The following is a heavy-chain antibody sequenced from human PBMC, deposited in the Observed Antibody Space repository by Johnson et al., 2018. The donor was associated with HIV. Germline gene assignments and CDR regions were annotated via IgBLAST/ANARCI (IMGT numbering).Heavy chain of an antibody. Sequence: QVQLMESGGGVVQPGRSLRLSCVASGFTFSSYAMHWVRQAPGKGLEWVAVISYDGSNKYYADSVKGRFTISRDNSKNTLYLQMNSLRAEDTAVYYCARDRGRQLKLGAFDIWGQGTMVTVSS. D-gene: IGHD6-13*01. CDR1: GFTFSSYA. CDR2: ISYDGSNK. J-gene: IGHJ3*02. V-gene: IGHV3-30*04. CDR3: ARDRGRQLKLGAFDI.